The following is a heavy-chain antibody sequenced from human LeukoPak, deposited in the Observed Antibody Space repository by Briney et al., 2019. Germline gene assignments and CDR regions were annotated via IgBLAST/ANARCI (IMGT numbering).Heavy chain of an antibody. CDR3: ARDVGATPFDY. J-gene: IGHJ4*02. CDR2: INPSGGST. V-gene: IGHV1-46*01. Sequence: ASVKVSCKASGYTFTSYYMHWVRQAPGQGLEWMGIINPSGGSTRYAQRFQGRVTMTRDTSTSTVYIELSSLRSEDTAVYYCARDVGATPFDYWGQGTLVTVSS. D-gene: IGHD1-26*01. CDR1: GYTFTSYY.